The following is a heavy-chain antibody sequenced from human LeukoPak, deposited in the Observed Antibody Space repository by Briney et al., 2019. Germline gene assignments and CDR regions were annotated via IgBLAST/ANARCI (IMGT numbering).Heavy chain of an antibody. V-gene: IGHV3-66*01. Sequence: GGSLRPSCAASGFTVSSNYMSWVRQAPWKGLEWVSVIYSGGSTYYADSVKGRFTISRDNSKNTLYLQMNSLRAEDTAVYYCARGGIDSGSYCLYWGQGTLVTVSS. CDR2: IYSGGST. CDR3: ARGGIDSGSYCLY. CDR1: GFTVSSNY. J-gene: IGHJ4*02. D-gene: IGHD1-26*01.